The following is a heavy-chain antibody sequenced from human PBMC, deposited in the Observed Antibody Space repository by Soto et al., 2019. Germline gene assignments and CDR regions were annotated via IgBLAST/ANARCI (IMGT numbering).Heavy chain of an antibody. J-gene: IGHJ4*02. V-gene: IGHV4-4*07. Sequence: SETLSLTCTVSGGSISGYYWSWIRQPAEKGLEWIGRIYISGGTNYSPSLKSRVTMSVDTSKNQFSLRVSSVTAADTAVYYCAREIYYGVGYFDYWGQGTLVTVSS. CDR1: GGSISGYY. CDR2: IYISGGT. D-gene: IGHD3-10*01. CDR3: AREIYYGVGYFDY.